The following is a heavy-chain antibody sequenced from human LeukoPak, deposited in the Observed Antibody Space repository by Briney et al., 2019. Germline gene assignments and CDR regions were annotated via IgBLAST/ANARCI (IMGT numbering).Heavy chain of an antibody. J-gene: IGHJ6*02. CDR3: AKYKGAALYYHYGLDV. CDR2: ILNDGSNT. V-gene: IGHV3-30*18. D-gene: IGHD1-14*01. Sequence: GGSLRLSCAASGFTFRNFVMHWVRQAPGKGLEWVAGILNDGSNTDYADSVKGRFTVSRDNSENTLYLQMNSLRDEDTAVYYCAKYKGAALYYHYGLDVWGPGTTVIASS. CDR1: GFTFRNFV.